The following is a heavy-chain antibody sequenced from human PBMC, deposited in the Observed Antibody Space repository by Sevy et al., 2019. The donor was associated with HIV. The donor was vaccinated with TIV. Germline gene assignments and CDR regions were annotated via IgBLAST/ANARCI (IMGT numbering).Heavy chain of an antibody. CDR3: ARSSIAARRHWYFDL. Sequence: GGSLRLSCAASGFTFSSYWMSWVRQAQGKGLEWVANIKQDGSEKYYVDSVKGRFTISRDNAKNSLYLQMNSLRAEDTAVYYCARSSIAARRHWYFDLWGRGTLVTVSS. CDR1: GFTFSSYW. J-gene: IGHJ2*01. CDR2: IKQDGSEK. V-gene: IGHV3-7*01. D-gene: IGHD6-6*01.